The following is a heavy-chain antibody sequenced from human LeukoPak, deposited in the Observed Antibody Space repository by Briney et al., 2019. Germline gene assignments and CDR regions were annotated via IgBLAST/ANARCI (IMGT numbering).Heavy chain of an antibody. D-gene: IGHD2-2*01. CDR2: ISSSSSYI. Sequence: PGGSLRLSCAASGFTFVSYSMHWVRQAPGKGLEWVSFISSSSSYIKYADSVKGRFTISRDNAKRSLYLQMNILRAEDTAVYYCVRDGLGHCSSTSCGVDYWGQGTLVTVSS. V-gene: IGHV3-21*01. CDR3: VRDGLGHCSSTSCGVDY. J-gene: IGHJ4*02. CDR1: GFTFVSYS.